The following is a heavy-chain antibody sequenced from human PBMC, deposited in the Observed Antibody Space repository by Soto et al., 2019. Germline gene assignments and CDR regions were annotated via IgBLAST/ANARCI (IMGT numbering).Heavy chain of an antibody. V-gene: IGHV3-64D*08. CDR1: GFTFSMHC. CDR2: ISRDGRST. J-gene: IGHJ4*02. D-gene: IGHD3-22*01. CDR3: VKEANPFINTLVVLIFDY. Sequence: GGSLRLSCSASGFTFSMHCMHWVRQTPGKALEYVSAISRDGRSTFYADSVKGRFTISRDNSKNTLYLRMNSLRSDDTAVYYCVKEANPFINTLVVLIFDYWGQGTQVTVSS.